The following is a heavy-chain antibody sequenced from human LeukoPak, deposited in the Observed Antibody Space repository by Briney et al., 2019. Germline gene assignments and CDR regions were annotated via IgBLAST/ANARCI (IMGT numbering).Heavy chain of an antibody. J-gene: IGHJ4*02. V-gene: IGHV1-2*06. CDR1: GYTFTGYQ. D-gene: IGHD3-10*01. Sequence: ASVKVSCKASGYTFTGYQMHWVRQAPGQGLEWMGRINPNSGGTNYAQEFQGRVTMTRDTSIGTAYMELSRLRSDDTAVYYCARDYYGSGSYSTDYWGQGTLVTVSS. CDR2: INPNSGGT. CDR3: ARDYYGSGSYSTDY.